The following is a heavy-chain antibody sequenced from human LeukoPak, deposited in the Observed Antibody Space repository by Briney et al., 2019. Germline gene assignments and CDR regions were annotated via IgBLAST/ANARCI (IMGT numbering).Heavy chain of an antibody. CDR3: ARGRSGYYSINAFDI. J-gene: IGHJ3*02. D-gene: IGHD3-3*01. CDR2: IYYSGST. CDR1: GGSISSYY. Sequence: SETLSLTCTVSGGSISSYYWSWIRQPPGKGLEWIGYIYYSGSTNYNPSLKSRVTISVDTSKNQFSLKLSSVTAADTAVYYCARGRSGYYSINAFDIWGQGTMVTVSS. V-gene: IGHV4-59*12.